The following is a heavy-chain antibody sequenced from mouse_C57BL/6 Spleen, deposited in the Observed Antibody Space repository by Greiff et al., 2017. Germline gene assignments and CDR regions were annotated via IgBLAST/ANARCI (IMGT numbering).Heavy chain of an antibody. J-gene: IGHJ2*01. CDR1: GYTFTSYW. D-gene: IGHD1-1*01. CDR2: IHPSSGST. Sequence: QVQLQQPGAELVKPGASVKLSCKASGYTFTSYWMHWVKQRPGQGLEWIGMIHPSSGSTNYNEKFKSKATLTVDKPSSTAYMQLSSLTSEDSAVYYCARYGSSYYFDYWGQGTTLTVSS. CDR3: ARYGSSYYFDY. V-gene: IGHV1-64*01.